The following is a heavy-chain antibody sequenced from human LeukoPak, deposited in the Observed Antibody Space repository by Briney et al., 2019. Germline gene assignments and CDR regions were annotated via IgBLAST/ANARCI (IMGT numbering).Heavy chain of an antibody. J-gene: IGHJ6*03. Sequence: SETLSLTCTVSGGSISSSSYYWGWIRQPPGKGLEWIGSIYYSGSTYYNPSLKSRVTISVDTSKNQFSLKLSSVTAADTAVYYCARGRGGRIAAAGTRTTSRYYYYMDVWGKGTTVTVSS. CDR1: GGSISSSSYY. CDR3: ARGRGGRIAAAGTRTTSRYYYYMDV. D-gene: IGHD6-13*01. V-gene: IGHV4-39*07. CDR2: IYYSGST.